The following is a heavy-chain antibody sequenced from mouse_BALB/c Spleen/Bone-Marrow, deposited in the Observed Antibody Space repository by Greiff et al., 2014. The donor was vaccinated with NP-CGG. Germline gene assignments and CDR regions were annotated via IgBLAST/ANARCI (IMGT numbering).Heavy chain of an antibody. Sequence: LVESGAELAKPGASVKMSRKASGYTFTSYWMHWVKQRPGQGLEWIGYIYPSTGYTEYNQKFKDKVTLTADKSSSTAYMQLSSLTSEDSAVYYCARDDYAYWGQGTLVTVSA. D-gene: IGHD2-4*01. V-gene: IGHV1-7*01. CDR3: ARDDYAY. CDR1: GYTFTSYW. CDR2: IYPSTGYT. J-gene: IGHJ3*01.